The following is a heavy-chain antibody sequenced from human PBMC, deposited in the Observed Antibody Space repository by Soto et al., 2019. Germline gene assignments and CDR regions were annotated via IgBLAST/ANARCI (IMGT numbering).Heavy chain of an antibody. J-gene: IGHJ4*02. Sequence: GSLRLSCAASGLSFSDSGIHWVRQASGKGLEWVGRIRTKSNHYATAYAASVKGRFTISRDDSGNTAYLQMNSLETEDTAVYYCTRLHFIVEPGINYWGQGTLVTVSS. V-gene: IGHV3-73*01. CDR3: TRLHFIVEPGINY. D-gene: IGHD6-13*01. CDR2: IRTKSNHYAT. CDR1: GLSFSDSG.